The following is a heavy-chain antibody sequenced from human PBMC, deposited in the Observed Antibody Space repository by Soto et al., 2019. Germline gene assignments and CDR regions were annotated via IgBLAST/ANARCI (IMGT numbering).Heavy chain of an antibody. J-gene: IGHJ4*02. V-gene: IGHV1-18*01. D-gene: IGHD6-13*01. CDR3: ARDFKRYSSPPGPLEY. CDR2: INACNGNT. Sequence: ASVKVSCKASGYTFTSYGISWVRQAPGQGLEWMGWINACNGNTNYAQKLQGRVTMTTDTSASTAYMELSSLGSEDTAVYYCARDFKRYSSPPGPLEYWGLGTLVTVSS. CDR1: GYTFTSYG.